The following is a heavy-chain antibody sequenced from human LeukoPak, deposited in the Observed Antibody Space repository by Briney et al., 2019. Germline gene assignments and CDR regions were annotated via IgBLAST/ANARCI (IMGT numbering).Heavy chain of an antibody. J-gene: IGHJ4*02. CDR2: FCGSGDST. Sequence: GGSLTLSCAASGFPDSRKYMRWVRRAPGEGLEWVSDFCGSGDSTHYAHSVKGPFTISRDNSKNTQYLQMNSLRAEDTAVYYCAKDSPTYYDSLTGYSYPTYFDYWGQGTLVTVSS. CDR3: AKDSPTYYDSLTGYSYPTYFDY. V-gene: IGHV3-23*01. D-gene: IGHD3-9*01. CDR1: GFPDSRKY.